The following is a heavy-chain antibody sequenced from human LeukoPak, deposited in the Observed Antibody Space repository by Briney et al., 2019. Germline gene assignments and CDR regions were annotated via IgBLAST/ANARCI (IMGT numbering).Heavy chain of an antibody. Sequence: PSETLSLTCTVSGGSISSGSYYWSWIRQPAGKGLEWIGRIYTSGSTNYNPSLKSRVTISVDTSKNQFSLKLSSVTAADTAVYYCARERGALYGGTCFDYWGQGTLVTVSS. CDR2: IYTSGST. D-gene: IGHD4-23*01. V-gene: IGHV4-61*02. CDR3: ARERGALYGGTCFDY. J-gene: IGHJ4*02. CDR1: GGSISSGSYY.